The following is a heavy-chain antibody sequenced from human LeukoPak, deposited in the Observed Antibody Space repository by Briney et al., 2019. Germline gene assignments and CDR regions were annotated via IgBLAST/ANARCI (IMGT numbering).Heavy chain of an antibody. V-gene: IGHV4-4*07. CDR1: GGSISTYY. J-gene: IGHJ3*02. CDR2: IHTSGST. Sequence: PSETLSLTCSVSGGSISTYYWSWIRQPAEKGLEWIGRIHTSGSTDYNPSLKSRVTMSLDTSKNQFSLKMNSVTAADTAVYYCAREGAGTYSSSWSGNAFDIWGQGTMVTVSS. D-gene: IGHD6-13*01. CDR3: AREGAGTYSSSWSGNAFDI.